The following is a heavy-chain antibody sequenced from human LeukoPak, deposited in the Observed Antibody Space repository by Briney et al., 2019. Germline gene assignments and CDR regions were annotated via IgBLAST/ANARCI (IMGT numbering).Heavy chain of an antibody. D-gene: IGHD3-22*01. CDR1: GFTFSNYA. CDR2: ISWNSGSI. CDR3: AKAELGYYDTPGPMSMSFDY. J-gene: IGHJ4*02. Sequence: GGSLRLSCAASGFTFSNYAMSWVRQAPGKGLEWVSGISWNSGSIGYADSVKGRFTISRDNAKNSLYLQMNSLRAEDTALYYCAKAELGYYDTPGPMSMSFDYWGQGTLVTVSS. V-gene: IGHV3-9*01.